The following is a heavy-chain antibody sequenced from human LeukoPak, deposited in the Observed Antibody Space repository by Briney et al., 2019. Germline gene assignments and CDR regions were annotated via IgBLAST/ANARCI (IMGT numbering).Heavy chain of an antibody. CDR2: IWDDGNNK. CDR3: ARLRSAYSSSWYVGVHGYYFDY. Sequence: GGSLRLSCAASGFSFSNHGMHWVRQAPGKRLEWVAVIWDDGNNKRYANSVNGRFTISRDNSENTLYLQMNGLTAEDTAMYYCARLRSAYSSSWYVGVHGYYFDYWGQGTLVTVSS. CDR1: GFSFSNHG. D-gene: IGHD6-13*01. V-gene: IGHV3-33*01. J-gene: IGHJ4*02.